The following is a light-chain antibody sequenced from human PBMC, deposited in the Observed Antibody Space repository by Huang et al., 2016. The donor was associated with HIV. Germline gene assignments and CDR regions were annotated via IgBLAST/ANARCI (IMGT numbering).Light chain of an antibody. CDR3: QLSGRSVT. V-gene: IGKV3-20*01. CDR2: GAS. CDR1: RSVDSNF. Sequence: EIVLTQSPDTVSLSPGKATTLFCRASRSVDSNFFAWYQQKPGQSPRLLIYGASTRAAGIPDRFSGSGSGIDFTLTISRLEPEDFAVYFCQLSGRSVTFGQGTKLEI. J-gene: IGKJ2*01.